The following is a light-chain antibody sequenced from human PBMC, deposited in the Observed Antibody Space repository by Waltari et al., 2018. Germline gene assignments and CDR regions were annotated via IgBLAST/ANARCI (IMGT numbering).Light chain of an antibody. Sequence: PGERATLSCRASQSVSRYLAWYQQKPGQAPRLLIYDASNRATGIPVRFSGSGSGTDFTLTISSLGPEDFAVYYCLQHSNWPRFTFGPGTKVDIK. CDR3: LQHSNWPRFT. V-gene: IGKV3-11*01. CDR1: QSVSRY. J-gene: IGKJ3*01. CDR2: DAS.